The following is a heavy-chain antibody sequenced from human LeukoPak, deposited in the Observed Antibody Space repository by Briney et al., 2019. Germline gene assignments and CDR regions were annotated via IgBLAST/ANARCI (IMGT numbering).Heavy chain of an antibody. D-gene: IGHD5-12*01. CDR2: ISSSSSYI. V-gene: IGHV3-11*06. Sequence: GGPLRLSCAASGFTFSDYYMSWIRQAPGKGLEWVSSISSSSSYIYYADSVKGRFTISRDNAKNPLYLQMNSLRAEDTAVYYCAREFGREYSGYEAASYWGQGTLVTVSS. CDR3: AREFGREYSGYEAASY. CDR1: GFTFSDYY. J-gene: IGHJ4*02.